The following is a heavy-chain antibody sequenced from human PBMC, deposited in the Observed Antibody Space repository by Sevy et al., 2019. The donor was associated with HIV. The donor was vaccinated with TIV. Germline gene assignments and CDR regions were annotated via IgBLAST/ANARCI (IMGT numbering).Heavy chain of an antibody. V-gene: IGHV4-59*01. CDR1: GGSISSYY. CDR3: AREPSGIHYDSSGYYFFDY. D-gene: IGHD3-22*01. CDR2: IYYSGST. J-gene: IGHJ4*02. Sequence: SETLSFTCTVSGGSISSYYWSWIRQPPGKGLEWIGYIYYSGSTNYNPSLKSRVTISVDTSKNQFSLKLSSVTAADTAVYYCAREPSGIHYDSSGYYFFDYWGQGTLVTVSS.